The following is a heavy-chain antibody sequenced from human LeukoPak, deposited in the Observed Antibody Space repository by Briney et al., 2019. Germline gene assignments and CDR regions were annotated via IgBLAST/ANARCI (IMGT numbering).Heavy chain of an antibody. V-gene: IGHV4-39*07. D-gene: IGHD6-19*01. Sequence: SETLSLTCTVSGGSISGSSYYWGWIRQPPGKGLEWIGEINHRGSTNYNPSLKSRVSISVDTSKNQFSLKLTSVTAADTAVYYCAGKAVAGPYFDYWGQGTLVTVSS. CDR1: GGSISGSSYY. J-gene: IGHJ4*02. CDR3: AGKAVAGPYFDY. CDR2: INHRGST.